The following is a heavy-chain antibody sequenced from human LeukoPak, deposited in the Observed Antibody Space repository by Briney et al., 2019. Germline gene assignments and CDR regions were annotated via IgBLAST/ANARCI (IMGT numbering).Heavy chain of an antibody. D-gene: IGHD1-14*01. Sequence: PSETLSLTCTVSSGSINNYYWSWIRQTPGKGLEWIGYILSSGSTNYNPSVKSRVTISVGTSKNQFSLKLNFVTAADTAVYYCARTNQISETAFDIWGPGSVVIVTS. CDR2: ILSSGST. J-gene: IGHJ3*02. V-gene: IGHV4-59*01. CDR3: ARTNQISETAFDI. CDR1: SGSINNYY.